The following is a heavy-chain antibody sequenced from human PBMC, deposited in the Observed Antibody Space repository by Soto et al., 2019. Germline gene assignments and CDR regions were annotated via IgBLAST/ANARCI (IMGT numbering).Heavy chain of an antibody. V-gene: IGHV4-34*01. J-gene: IGHJ5*02. CDR3: ARGGNYYDCNWFDP. CDR2: INHSGST. CDR1: GGSFSGYY. D-gene: IGHD1-26*01. Sequence: QVQLQQWGAGLLKPSETLSLTCAVYGGSFSGYYWSWIRQPPGKGLEWIGEINHSGSTNYNPSLKSRVTISVDTSKNQFSLQLRSVTAADTAVYYCARGGNYYDCNWFDPWGQGTLVTVSS.